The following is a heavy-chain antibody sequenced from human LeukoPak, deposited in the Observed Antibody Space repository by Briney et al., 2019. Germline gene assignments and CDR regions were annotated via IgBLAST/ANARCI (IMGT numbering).Heavy chain of an antibody. CDR3: ARGPVPYYYGSWFDP. D-gene: IGHD3-10*01. J-gene: IGHJ5*02. V-gene: IGHV4-34*01. Sequence: SETLSLTCAVYGGSFSGYYWSWIRQPPGKGLEWIGEINHSGSTNYNPSLKSRVTISVDTSKSQFSLKLSSVTAADTAVYYCARGPVPYYYGSWFDPWGQGTLVTVSS. CDR2: INHSGST. CDR1: GGSFSGYY.